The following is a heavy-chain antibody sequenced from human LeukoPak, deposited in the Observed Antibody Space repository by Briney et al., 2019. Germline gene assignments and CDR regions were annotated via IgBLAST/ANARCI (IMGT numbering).Heavy chain of an antibody. V-gene: IGHV3-33*01. CDR1: GFTFSSYG. J-gene: IGHJ4*02. D-gene: IGHD5-18*01. Sequence: PGGSLRLSCAASGFTFSSYGMHWVRQAPGKGLEWVAVIWYDGSNKYYADSVKGRFTISRDNSKNTLYLQMNSLRAEDTAVYYCARSGIQLPFDYWGQGTLVTVSS. CDR3: ARSGIQLPFDY. CDR2: IWYDGSNK.